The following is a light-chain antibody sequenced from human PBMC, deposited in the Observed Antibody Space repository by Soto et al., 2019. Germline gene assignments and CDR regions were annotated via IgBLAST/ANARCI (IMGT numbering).Light chain of an antibody. CDR2: GAS. CDR1: QSISSSF. Sequence: EIVLTQSPGIFSLSPGERASLSCGGSQSISSSFLAWYQQKPGQAPRLLIYGASSRATGIPDRFSGSGSGTDFTLTISRLEPEDFAVYYCQQYGSSPPITFGQGTRLEIK. V-gene: IGKV3-20*01. J-gene: IGKJ5*01. CDR3: QQYGSSPPIT.